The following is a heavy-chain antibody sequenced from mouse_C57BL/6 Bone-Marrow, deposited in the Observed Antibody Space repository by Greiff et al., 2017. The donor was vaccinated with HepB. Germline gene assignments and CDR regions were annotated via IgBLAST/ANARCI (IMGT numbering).Heavy chain of an antibody. Sequence: ESGPGLVKPSQSLSLTCSVTGYSITSGYYWNWIRQFPGNKLEWMGYISYDGSNNCNPSLKNRISITRDTSKNQFFLKLNSVTTEDTATYYCARDGYYGSSSWFAYWGQGTLVTVSA. CDR2: ISYDGSN. V-gene: IGHV3-6*01. D-gene: IGHD1-1*01. CDR3: ARDGYYGSSSWFAY. CDR1: GYSITSGYY. J-gene: IGHJ3*01.